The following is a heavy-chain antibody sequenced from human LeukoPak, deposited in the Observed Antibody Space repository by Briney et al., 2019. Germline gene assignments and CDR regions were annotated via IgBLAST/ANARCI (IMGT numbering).Heavy chain of an antibody. J-gene: IGHJ6*03. V-gene: IGHV3-11*04. CDR2: ISSSGSTI. CDR1: GFTFSDYY. Sequence: GGSLRLSCAAFGFTFSDYYMSWIRQAPGKGLEWVSYISSSGSTIYYADSVKGRFTISRDNAKNSLYLQMNSLRAEDTAVYYCARIRDGYNPYYYYYMDVWGKGTTVTVSS. CDR3: ARIRDGYNPYYYYYMDV. D-gene: IGHD5-24*01.